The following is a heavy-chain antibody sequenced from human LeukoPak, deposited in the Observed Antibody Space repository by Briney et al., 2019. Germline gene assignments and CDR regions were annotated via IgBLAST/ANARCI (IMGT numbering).Heavy chain of an antibody. CDR2: INHSGST. J-gene: IGHJ4*02. D-gene: IGHD1-1*01. Sequence: SETLSLTCAVYGGSFSGYYWSRIRQPPGEGLEWIGEINHSGSTNYNPSLKSRVTISVDTSKNQFSLKLSSVTAADTAVYYCARVLDGTDHDYWGQGTLVTVSS. CDR1: GGSFSGYY. V-gene: IGHV4-34*01. CDR3: ARVLDGTDHDY.